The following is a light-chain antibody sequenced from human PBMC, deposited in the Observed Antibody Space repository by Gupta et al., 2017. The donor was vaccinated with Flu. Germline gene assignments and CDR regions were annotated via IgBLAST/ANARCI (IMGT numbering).Light chain of an antibody. Sequence: GTLSLSPGERATLSCRASQSVSSGYLVWYQQKPGQAPRLLIYGASSRATGIPDRFTGSGSGTDFTLTISRLEPEDFAVYYCQQYGSSPETFGQGTKVEIK. CDR3: QQYGSSPET. J-gene: IGKJ1*01. CDR1: QSVSSGY. CDR2: GAS. V-gene: IGKV3-20*01.